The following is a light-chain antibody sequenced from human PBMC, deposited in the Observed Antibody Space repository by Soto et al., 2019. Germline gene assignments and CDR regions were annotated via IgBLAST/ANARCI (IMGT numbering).Light chain of an antibody. CDR3: QQYHNLWT. J-gene: IGKJ1*01. V-gene: IGKV3-15*01. CDR1: QSVSID. Sequence: EMVMTQSPAILSVSPGESATLSCRASQSVSIDLAWYQQTPGQAPRLLIYGASTRATGTPARFSGSGSGTEFTLTITSLQSEDFALYYCQQYHNLWTFGQGTKVDIK. CDR2: GAS.